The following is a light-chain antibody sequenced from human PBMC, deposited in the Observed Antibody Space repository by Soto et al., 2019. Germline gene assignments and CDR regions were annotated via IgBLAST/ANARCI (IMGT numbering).Light chain of an antibody. Sequence: EIVLTQSPATLALSPGERATLSCRASLSVNNYLAWYQQKPGQAPRLLIYAASNRATGNPTRFSGSGSGSDFTLTISRLEPEDFAVYYCQQYGSSPLITFGQGTRLEIK. CDR2: AAS. V-gene: IGKV3-20*01. CDR1: LSVNNY. CDR3: QQYGSSPLIT. J-gene: IGKJ5*01.